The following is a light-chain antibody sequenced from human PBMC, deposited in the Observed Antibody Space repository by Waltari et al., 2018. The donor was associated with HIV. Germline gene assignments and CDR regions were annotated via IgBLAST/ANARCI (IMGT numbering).Light chain of an antibody. Sequence: QSALTQPASVSGSPGQSITISCTGPSSDVGTYNYVSWYQQHPAKAPKLIMYEVSTRHSGISDRFSGSKSDNAASLTIAALQPEDEADYYCSSYTNTNISFGGGTKLTVL. CDR2: EVS. V-gene: IGLV2-14*01. CDR1: SSDVGTYNY. CDR3: SSYTNTNIS. J-gene: IGLJ2*01.